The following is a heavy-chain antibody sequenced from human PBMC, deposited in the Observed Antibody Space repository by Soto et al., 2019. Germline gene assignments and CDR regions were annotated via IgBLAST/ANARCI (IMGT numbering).Heavy chain of an antibody. J-gene: IGHJ6*03. CDR1: GYTFTGYY. Sequence: ASVKVSCKASGYTFTGYYMHWVRQAPGQGLEWMGWINPNSGGTNYAQKFQGWVTMTRDTSISTAYMELSSLRSEDTAVYYCARPNYDFWSGYYGYYYYMDVWGKGTTVTVSS. CDR3: ARPNYDFWSGYYGYYYYMDV. CDR2: INPNSGGT. V-gene: IGHV1-2*04. D-gene: IGHD3-3*01.